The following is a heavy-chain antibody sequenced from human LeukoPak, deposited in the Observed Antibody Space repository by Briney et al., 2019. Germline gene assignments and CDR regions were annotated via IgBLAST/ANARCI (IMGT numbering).Heavy chain of an antibody. CDR2: ISRRSSYI. V-gene: IGHV3-21*01. Sequence: GGSLRLSCAASGFTFSDYSMNWVRQAPGKGLEWVSCISRRSSYIYYADSVKGRFTISRDNAKNSLYLQMNSLRAEDTAVYYCASPDPGGDYDFWSGYYTPSYWGQGTLVTVSS. CDR1: GFTFSDYS. J-gene: IGHJ4*02. CDR3: ASPDPGGDYDFWSGYYTPSY. D-gene: IGHD3-3*01.